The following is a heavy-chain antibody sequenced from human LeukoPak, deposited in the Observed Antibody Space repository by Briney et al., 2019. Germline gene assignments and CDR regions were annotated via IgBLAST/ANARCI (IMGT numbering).Heavy chain of an antibody. V-gene: IGHV3-23*01. CDR2: ISGSGGST. Sequence: GGSLRLSCAASGFTFSSYAMSWVRQAPGKGLECVSAISGSGGSTYYADSVKGRFTISRDNSKNTLYLQMNSLRAEDTAVYYCAKGAAVAYCGGDCYVDYWGQGTLVTVSS. CDR1: GFTFSSYA. CDR3: AKGAAVAYCGGDCYVDY. J-gene: IGHJ4*02. D-gene: IGHD2-21*02.